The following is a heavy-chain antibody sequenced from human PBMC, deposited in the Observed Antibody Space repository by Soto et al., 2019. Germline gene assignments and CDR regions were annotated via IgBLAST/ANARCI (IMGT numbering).Heavy chain of an antibody. CDR1: GFTFSSYG. Sequence: GGSLRLSCAASGFTFSSYGMHWVRQAPGKGLEWVAVISYDGSNKYYADSVKGRFTISRDNSKNTPYLQMNSLRAEDTAVYYCAKVQIPLWYYYDSSGYYYEFDYWGQGTLVTVSS. CDR2: ISYDGSNK. CDR3: AKVQIPLWYYYDSSGYYYEFDY. D-gene: IGHD3-22*01. J-gene: IGHJ4*02. V-gene: IGHV3-30*18.